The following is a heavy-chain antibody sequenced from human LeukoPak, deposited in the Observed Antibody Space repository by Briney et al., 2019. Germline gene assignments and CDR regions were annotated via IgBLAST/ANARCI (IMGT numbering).Heavy chain of an antibody. D-gene: IGHD1-7*01. CDR2: INPNTGGT. CDR3: VQFELDY. CDR1: GYTFTSYA. V-gene: IGHV1-2*02. J-gene: IGHJ4*02. Sequence: ASVKVSCKASGYTFTSYAMNWVRQAPGQGLEWMGWINPNTGGTNYAQKFQGRVTMTRDTSISTAYMDLSRLRSDDTAVYYCVQFELDYWGQGTLVTVSS.